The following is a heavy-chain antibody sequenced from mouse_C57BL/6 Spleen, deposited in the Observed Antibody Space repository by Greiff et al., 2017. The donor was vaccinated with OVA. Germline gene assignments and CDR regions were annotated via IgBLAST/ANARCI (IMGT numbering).Heavy chain of an antibody. CDR2: IYPGDGDT. V-gene: IGHV1-82*01. D-gene: IGHD2-3*01. J-gene: IGHJ4*01. Sequence: QVQLQPSGPELVKPGASVKISCKASGYAFSSSWMNWVKQRPGKGLEWIGRIYPGDGDTNYNGKFKGKATLTADKSYSTAYMQLSSLTSEDSAVYFCARYDGGAMDYWGQGTSVTVSS. CDR1: GYAFSSSW. CDR3: ARYDGGAMDY.